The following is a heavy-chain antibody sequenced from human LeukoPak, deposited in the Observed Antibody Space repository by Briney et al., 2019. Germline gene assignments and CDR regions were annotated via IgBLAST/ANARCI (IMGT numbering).Heavy chain of an antibody. D-gene: IGHD2-15*01. Sequence: ASETLSLTCTVSGGSISSYYWSWIRQPPGKGLEWIGYIYYSGSTDYNPSLKSRVTISVDTSKNQFSLKLSSVTAADTAVYYCARVVGAFDAFDIWGQGTMVTVSS. CDR3: ARVVGAFDAFDI. J-gene: IGHJ3*02. CDR2: IYYSGST. CDR1: GGSISSYY. V-gene: IGHV4-59*08.